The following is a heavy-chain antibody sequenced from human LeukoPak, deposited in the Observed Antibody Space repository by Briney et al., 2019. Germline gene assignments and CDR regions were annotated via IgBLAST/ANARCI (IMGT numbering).Heavy chain of an antibody. CDR3: ARSSLLRYSHPFDY. J-gene: IGHJ4*02. CDR1: GGSISSYY. V-gene: IGHV4-59*12. CDR2: IYYSGST. D-gene: IGHD3-9*01. Sequence: PSETLSLTCTVSGGSISSYYWSWIRQPPGKGLEWIGYIYYSGSTNYNPSLKSRVTISVDTSKNQFSLKLSSVTAADTAVYYCARSSLLRYSHPFDYWGQGTLVTVSS.